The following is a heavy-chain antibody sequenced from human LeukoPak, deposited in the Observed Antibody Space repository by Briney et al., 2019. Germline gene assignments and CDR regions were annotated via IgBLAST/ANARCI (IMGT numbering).Heavy chain of an antibody. CDR1: GGSISSGGYS. D-gene: IGHD3-22*01. Sequence: KPSETLSLTCAVSGGSISSGGYSWSWIRQPPGKGLEWIGYIYHSGSTYYNPSLKSRVTISVDRSKNQLPLKLSSVTAADTAVYYCARGDRTAKSAFDIWGQGTMVTVSS. J-gene: IGHJ3*02. V-gene: IGHV4-30-2*01. CDR3: ARGDRTAKSAFDI. CDR2: IYHSGST.